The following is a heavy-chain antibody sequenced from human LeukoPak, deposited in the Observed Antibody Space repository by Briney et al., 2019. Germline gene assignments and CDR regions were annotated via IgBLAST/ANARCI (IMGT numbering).Heavy chain of an antibody. V-gene: IGHV4-4*07. CDR2: IYTSGST. D-gene: IGHD3-10*01. Sequence: TSETLSLTCTVSGGSITNYYWSWIRQPAGKGLEWIGRIYTSGSTNYNPSLKSRVTMSVDTSKNQFSLKLSSVTAADTAVYYCARVVGVLWLDYMDVWGKGTTVTISS. CDR1: GGSITNYY. CDR3: ARVVGVLWLDYMDV. J-gene: IGHJ6*03.